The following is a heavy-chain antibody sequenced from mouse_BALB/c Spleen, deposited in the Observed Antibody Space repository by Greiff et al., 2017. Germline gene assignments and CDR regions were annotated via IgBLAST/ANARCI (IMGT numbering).Heavy chain of an antibody. V-gene: IGHV5-6*01. J-gene: IGHJ2*01. CDR3: ARQHLSMVTTKWYFDY. CDR2: ISSGGSYT. Sequence: EVQGVESGGDLVKPGGSLKLSCAASGFTFSSYGMSWVRQTPDKRLEWVATISSGGSYTYYPDSVKGRFTISRDNAKNTLYLQMSSLKSEDTAMYYCARQHLSMVTTKWYFDYWGQGTTLTVSS. CDR1: GFTFSSYG. D-gene: IGHD2-1*01.